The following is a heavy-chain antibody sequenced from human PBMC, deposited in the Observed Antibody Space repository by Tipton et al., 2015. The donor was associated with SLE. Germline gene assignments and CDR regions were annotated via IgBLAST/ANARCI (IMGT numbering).Heavy chain of an antibody. D-gene: IGHD3-22*01. CDR1: GGSISRYY. J-gene: IGHJ4*02. CDR2: IYYSGSN. Sequence: TLSITCTVSGGSISRYYWSWIWQPPGKGLEVIGYIYYSGSNNYNPSLKSRVTISVDTSKNQFSLKLSSVTAADTAVYYCARERLYYYDSSGSFDYWGQGTLVTVSS. V-gene: IGHV4-59*12. CDR3: ARERLYYYDSSGSFDY.